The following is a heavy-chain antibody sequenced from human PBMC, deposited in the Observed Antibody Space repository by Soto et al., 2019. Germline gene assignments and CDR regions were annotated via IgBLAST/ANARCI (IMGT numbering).Heavy chain of an antibody. CDR1: GFTFSSYG. J-gene: IGHJ6*03. CDR2: IWYDGSNK. D-gene: IGHD3-10*01. V-gene: IGHV3-33*01. CDR3: ARVSSPPYYYCSGSYQNYYYYYYMDV. Sequence: GGSLRLSCAASGFTFSSYGMHWVRQAPGKGQEWVAVIWYDGSNKYYADSVKGRFTISRDNSKNTLYLQMNSLRAEDTAVYYCARVSSPPYYYCSGSYQNYYYYYYMDVWGKGTTVTVSS.